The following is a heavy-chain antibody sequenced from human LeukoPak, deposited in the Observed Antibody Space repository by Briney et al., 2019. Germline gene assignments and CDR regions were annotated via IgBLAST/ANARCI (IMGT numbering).Heavy chain of an antibody. CDR2: IYPGDSDT. D-gene: IGHD6-19*01. CDR1: GYSFTSYW. V-gene: IGHV5-51*01. J-gene: IGHJ4*02. Sequence: GESLKISCKGSGYSFTSYWIGWVRRMPGKGLEWMGIIYPGDSDTRYSPSFQGQVTISADKSISTAYLQWSSLKASDTAMYYCARHPNTYSSGWYVDYWGQGTLVTVSS. CDR3: ARHPNTYSSGWYVDY.